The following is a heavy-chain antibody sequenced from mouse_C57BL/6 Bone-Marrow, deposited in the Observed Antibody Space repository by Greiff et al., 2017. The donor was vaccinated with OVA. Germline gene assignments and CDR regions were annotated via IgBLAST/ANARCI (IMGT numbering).Heavy chain of an antibody. CDR1: GYSFTGYY. Sequence: DVKLQESGPELVKPGASVKISCKASGYSFTGYYMHWVKQSHGNILDWIGYIYPYNGVSSYNQKFKGKATLTVDKSSSTAYMELRSLTSEDSAVYYCARPHHYGSSYVGYFDVWGTGTTVTVSS. D-gene: IGHD1-1*01. J-gene: IGHJ1*03. V-gene: IGHV1-31*01. CDR2: IYPYNGVS. CDR3: ARPHHYGSSYVGYFDV.